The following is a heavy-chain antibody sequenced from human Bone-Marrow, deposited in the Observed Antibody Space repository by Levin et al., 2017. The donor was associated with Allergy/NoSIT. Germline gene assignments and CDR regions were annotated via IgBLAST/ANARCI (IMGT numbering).Heavy chain of an antibody. CDR1: GFTFNTYA. J-gene: IGHJ6*03. D-gene: IGHD2-8*01. V-gene: IGHV3-23*01. CDR2: ISDVYTT. CDR3: AKDGVKDYYFYYVDV. Sequence: PGGSLRLSCVGSGFTFNTYAMNWVRQTPGRGLEWVSAISDVYTTAYADSVKGRFTISRDNSKNNLYPQMDSLRADDTAVYFCAKDGVKDYYFYYVDVWGEGTTVTVSS.